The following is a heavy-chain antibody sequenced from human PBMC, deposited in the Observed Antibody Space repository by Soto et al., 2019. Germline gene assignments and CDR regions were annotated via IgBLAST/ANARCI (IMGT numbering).Heavy chain of an antibody. V-gene: IGHV3-30*18. J-gene: IGHJ4*02. D-gene: IGHD3-16*01. CDR1: GFTFSSYA. Sequence: GGSLRLSCAASGFTFSSYAMHWVRQAPGKGLEWVAVISYDGSNKYYADSVKGRFTISRDNSKNTLYLQMNSLRAEDTAVYYCAKDHDAYWGQGTLVTVSS. CDR2: ISYDGSNK. CDR3: AKDHDAY.